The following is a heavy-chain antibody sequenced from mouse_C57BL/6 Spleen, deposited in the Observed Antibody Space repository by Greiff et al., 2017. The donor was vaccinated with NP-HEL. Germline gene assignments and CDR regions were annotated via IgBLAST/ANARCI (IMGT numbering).Heavy chain of an antibody. Sequence: EVKLQESGGGLVQPKGSLKLSCAASGFTFNTYAMHWVRQAPGKGLEWVARIRSKSSNYATYYADSVKDRFTISRDDSQSMLYLQMNNLKTEDTAMYYCVRADDYDSYWYFDVWGTGTTVTVSS. V-gene: IGHV10-3*01. CDR1: GFTFNTYA. CDR3: VRADDYDSYWYFDV. D-gene: IGHD2-4*01. J-gene: IGHJ1*03. CDR2: IRSKSSNYAT.